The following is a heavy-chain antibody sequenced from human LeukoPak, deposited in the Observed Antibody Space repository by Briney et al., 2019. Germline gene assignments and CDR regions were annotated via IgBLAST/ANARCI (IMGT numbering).Heavy chain of an antibody. CDR1: GFTFSNAW. CDR3: TTDPDWGSPGY. CDR2: IKSKTDGGTT. D-gene: IGHD7-27*01. V-gene: IGHV3-15*01. Sequence: GGSLRLSYAASGFTFSNAWMSWVRQAPGKGLEWVGRIKSKTDGGTTDYAAPVKGRFTISRDDSKNTLYLQMNSLKTEDTAVYYCTTDPDWGSPGYWGQGTLVTVSS. J-gene: IGHJ4*02.